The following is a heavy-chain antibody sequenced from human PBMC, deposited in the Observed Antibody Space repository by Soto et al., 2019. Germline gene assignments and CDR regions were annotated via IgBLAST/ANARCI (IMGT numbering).Heavy chain of an antibody. D-gene: IGHD5-12*01. CDR1: GFTFSSYS. V-gene: IGHV3-48*01. J-gene: IGHJ4*02. CDR3: ARVSDSGNDLWAGYFDN. Sequence: GGSLRLSCAASGFTFSSYSMTWVRQAPGKGLEWVADISSSTRTVNYADSVRGRFTISRDNAKNSLYLQMNSLRAEDTAVYFCARVSDSGNDLWAGYFDNWGRGTLVTVSS. CDR2: ISSSTRTV.